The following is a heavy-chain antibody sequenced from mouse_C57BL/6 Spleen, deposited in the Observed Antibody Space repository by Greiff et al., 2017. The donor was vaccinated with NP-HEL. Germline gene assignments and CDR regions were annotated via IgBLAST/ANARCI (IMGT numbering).Heavy chain of an antibody. V-gene: IGHV5-9-1*02. Sequence: EVKLMESGEGLVKPGGSLKLSCAASGFTFSSYAMSWVRQTPEKRLEWVAYISSGGDYIYYADTVKGRFTISRDNARNTLYLQMSSLKSEDTAMYYCTSSDGYYGWFAYWGQGTLVTVSA. D-gene: IGHD2-3*01. J-gene: IGHJ3*01. CDR2: ISSGGDYI. CDR3: TSSDGYYGWFAY. CDR1: GFTFSSYA.